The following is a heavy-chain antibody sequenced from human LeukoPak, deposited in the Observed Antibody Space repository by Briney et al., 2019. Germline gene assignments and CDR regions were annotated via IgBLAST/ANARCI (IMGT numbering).Heavy chain of an antibody. V-gene: IGHV3-30*19. D-gene: IGHD3-22*01. J-gene: IGHJ4*02. CDR3: ARDYYDSSGYFDY. Sequence: GGSLRLSCAASGFTFSSNWMHWVRQAPGKGLEWVAVISYDGSNKYYADSVKGRFTISRDNSKNTLYLQMNSLRAEDTAVYYCARDYYDSSGYFDYWGQGTLVTVSS. CDR1: GFTFSSNW. CDR2: ISYDGSNK.